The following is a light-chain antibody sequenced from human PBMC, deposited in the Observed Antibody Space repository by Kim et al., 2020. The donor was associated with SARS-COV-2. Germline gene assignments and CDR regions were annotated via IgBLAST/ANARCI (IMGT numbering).Light chain of an antibody. CDR3: CSYAGSSSWV. CDR2: EVN. V-gene: IGLV2-23*02. J-gene: IGLJ3*02. CDR1: SSDVGIYNL. Sequence: GQSITISCTGTSSDVGIYNLVSWYQQHPGKAPKLMIYEVNKRPSGVSNRFSGSKSDNTASLTISGLQAEEEADYYCCSYAGSSSWVLGGGTQLTVL.